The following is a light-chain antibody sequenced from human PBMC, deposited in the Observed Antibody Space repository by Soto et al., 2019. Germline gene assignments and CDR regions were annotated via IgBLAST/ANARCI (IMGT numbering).Light chain of an antibody. Sequence: DIQMTQSPSTLSASVGDRFTITCRASQSISSWLAWYQQKPGKAPKVLIYEASTLESGVPSRFSGSGSGTDFSLTINSLQPEDFATYYCQQSYTTLWTFGQGTKVDIK. CDR1: QSISSW. CDR3: QQSYTTLWT. CDR2: EAS. J-gene: IGKJ1*01. V-gene: IGKV1-5*01.